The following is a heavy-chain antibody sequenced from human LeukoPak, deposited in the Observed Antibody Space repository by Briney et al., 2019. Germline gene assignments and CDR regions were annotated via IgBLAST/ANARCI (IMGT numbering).Heavy chain of an antibody. CDR2: IKQDGDEK. V-gene: IGHV3-7*01. Sequence: GGSLRLSCAASGFTLSGYWMSWVRRAPGKGLEWVANIKQDGDEKYYADSVKGRFTISRDNAKNSAYLQINSLRVEDTAVYYCARESESKYSSPTDYWAQGTLVTVSS. D-gene: IGHD6-6*01. CDR1: GFTLSGYW. J-gene: IGHJ4*02. CDR3: ARESESKYSSPTDY.